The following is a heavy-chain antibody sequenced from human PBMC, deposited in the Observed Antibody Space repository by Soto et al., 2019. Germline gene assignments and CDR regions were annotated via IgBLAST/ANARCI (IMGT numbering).Heavy chain of an antibody. CDR3: AKDREEGYTFSYGMDV. V-gene: IGHV4-4*07. Sequence: QVQLQESGPGLVKPSDTLSLTCTVSGASVNTYSWTWIRQPAGKGLEWIGRIYTSASTNYSPSLMGRVTLSVDNSNNQVSLKLTSVTAADTAIYYCAKDREEGYTFSYGMDVWGQGATVTVSS. CDR1: GASVNTYS. D-gene: IGHD5-12*01. J-gene: IGHJ6*02. CDR2: IYTSAST.